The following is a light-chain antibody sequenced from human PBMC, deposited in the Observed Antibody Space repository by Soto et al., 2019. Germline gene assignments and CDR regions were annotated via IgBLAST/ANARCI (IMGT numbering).Light chain of an antibody. CDR1: SSDVGAYDY. CDR2: DVS. Sequence: QSVLTQPRSVSGSPGQSVTISCTGTSSDVGAYDYVSWYQQHPGRVPKLMIYDVSKRPSGVPDRFSGSKSGNTASLTISGLQAEDEADYYCCSYAGSYTYVFATGTKVTVL. CDR3: CSYAGSYTYV. J-gene: IGLJ1*01. V-gene: IGLV2-11*01.